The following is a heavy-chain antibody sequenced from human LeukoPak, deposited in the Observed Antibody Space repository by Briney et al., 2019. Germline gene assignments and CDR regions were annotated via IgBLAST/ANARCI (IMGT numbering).Heavy chain of an antibody. D-gene: IGHD3-10*01. CDR3: ARDRANDYFDY. J-gene: IGHJ4*02. CDR1: GFTFNNAW. Sequence: PGGSLRLSCAGSGFTFNNAWMNWVRQAPGKGLEWVSSMSSSSSYIYYADSVKGRFTISRDNAKNSLYLQMNSLRAEDTAVYYCARDRANDYFDYWGQGTLVTVSS. V-gene: IGHV3-21*01. CDR2: MSSSSSYI.